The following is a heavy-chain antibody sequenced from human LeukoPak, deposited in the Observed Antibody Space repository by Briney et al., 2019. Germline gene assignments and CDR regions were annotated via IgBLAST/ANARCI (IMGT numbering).Heavy chain of an antibody. CDR2: ISYDGSNK. V-gene: IGHV3-30-3*01. Sequence: GGSLRLSCAASGFTFSSYAMHWVRQAPGKGLEWVAVISYDGSNKYYADSVKGRFTISRDNSKNTLYLQINGLRAEDTAVYYCARVSQVPNTAMVLWGQGTLVTVSS. J-gene: IGHJ4*02. CDR1: GFTFSSYA. D-gene: IGHD5-18*01. CDR3: ARVSQVPNTAMVL.